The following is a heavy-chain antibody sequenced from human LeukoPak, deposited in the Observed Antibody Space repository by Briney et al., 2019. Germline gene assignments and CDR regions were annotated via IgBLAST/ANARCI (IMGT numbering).Heavy chain of an antibody. CDR1: GGTFSSYA. V-gene: IGHV1-69*13. Sequence: ASVKVSCKASGGTFSSYAISWVRQAPGQGLEWMGGIIPIFGTANYAQKFQGRVTITADESTSTAYMELRSLRSDDTAVYYCARVPPRGESGAWFDPWGQGTLVTVSS. D-gene: IGHD2-15*01. CDR2: IIPIFGTA. CDR3: ARVPPRGESGAWFDP. J-gene: IGHJ5*02.